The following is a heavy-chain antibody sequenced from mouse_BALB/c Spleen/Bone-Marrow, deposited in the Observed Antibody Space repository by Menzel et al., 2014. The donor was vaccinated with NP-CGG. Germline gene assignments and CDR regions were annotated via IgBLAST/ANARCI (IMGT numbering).Heavy chain of an antibody. J-gene: IGHJ2*01. Sequence: SGPELVKPGPSVKISYKASAYTFTDYTIQWVTQSHGKSLEWIGSINPNNGGATYNQKFKGMATFNIHKSSSTTFMELRSLTSVDSAFYYCATGRLSYRGQGTPLTVST. V-gene: IGHV1-22*01. D-gene: IGHD6-1*01. CDR3: ATGRLSY. CDR2: INPNNGGA. CDR1: AYTFTDYT.